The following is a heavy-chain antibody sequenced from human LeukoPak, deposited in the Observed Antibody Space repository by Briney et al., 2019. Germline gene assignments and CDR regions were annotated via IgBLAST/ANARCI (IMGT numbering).Heavy chain of an antibody. CDR2: ISSSSSYI. CDR3: ARDPFSGYDY. D-gene: IGHD3-22*01. CDR1: GFTFSSYS. J-gene: IGHJ4*02. Sequence: GGSLRLSCAASGFTFSSYSMNWVPQAPGKGPEWVSSISSSSSYIYYADSVKGRFTISRDNAKNSLYLQMNSLRAEDTAVYYCARDPFSGYDYWGQGTLVTVSS. V-gene: IGHV3-21*01.